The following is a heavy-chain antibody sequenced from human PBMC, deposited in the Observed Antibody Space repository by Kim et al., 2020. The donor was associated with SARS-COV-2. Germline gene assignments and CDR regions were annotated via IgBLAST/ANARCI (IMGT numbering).Heavy chain of an antibody. CDR1: GGSISSGGYY. CDR3: ARTYYYDSSGYYPVWFDP. V-gene: IGHV4-31*03. J-gene: IGHJ5*02. Sequence: SETLSLTCTVSGGSISSGGYYWSWIRQHPGKGLEWIGYIYYSGSTYYNPSLKSRVTISVDTSKNQFSLKLSSVTAADTAVYYCARTYYYDSSGYYPVWFDPWGQGTLVTVSS. CDR2: IYYSGST. D-gene: IGHD3-22*01.